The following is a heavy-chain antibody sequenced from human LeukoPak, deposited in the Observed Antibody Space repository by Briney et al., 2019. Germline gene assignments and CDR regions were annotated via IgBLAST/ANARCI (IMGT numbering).Heavy chain of an antibody. Sequence: GGSLRLSCAASGFTFTNYAMNWVRQAPGKGLEWVANINQDGGAKYYVDSVKGRFTFSRDNAMNSLFLQMNSLRAEDTAVYYCARDVHGGAFDYWGQGTLVTVSS. CDR3: ARDVHGGAFDY. D-gene: IGHD4-23*01. CDR1: GFTFTNYA. J-gene: IGHJ4*02. CDR2: INQDGGAK. V-gene: IGHV3-7*01.